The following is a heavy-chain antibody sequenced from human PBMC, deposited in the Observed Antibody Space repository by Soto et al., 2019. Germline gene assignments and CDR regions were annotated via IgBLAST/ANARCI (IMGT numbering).Heavy chain of an antibody. V-gene: IGHV4-4*07. CDR1: GSSISHHY. Sequence: QVQLQESGPGLVKPSETLSLICTVSGSSISHHYWSWIRQPAGTRLEWIGRMYVTGTTNYNPSLKNRVSMSIDTSKNQFSLKLSSVTAADTVVYYCARDGGYTGYEEGNPFDIWGQGTMVTVSS. CDR3: ARDGGYTGYEEGNPFDI. CDR2: MYVTGTT. D-gene: IGHD5-12*01. J-gene: IGHJ3*02.